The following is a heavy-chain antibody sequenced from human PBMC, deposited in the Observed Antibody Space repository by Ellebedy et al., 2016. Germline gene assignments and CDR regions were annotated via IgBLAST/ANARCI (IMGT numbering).Heavy chain of an antibody. CDR1: RFTFSSYA. CDR2: ISGSGYST. Sequence: GGSLRLSCAASRFTFSSYAMSWVRQAPGKGLEWVSVISGSGYSTYYAESVKGRFTISADKSISTAYLQWSSLKASDTAMYYCARLGYGYGQGDYWGQGTLVTVSS. V-gene: IGHV3-23*01. CDR3: ARLGYGYGQGDY. J-gene: IGHJ4*02. D-gene: IGHD5-18*01.